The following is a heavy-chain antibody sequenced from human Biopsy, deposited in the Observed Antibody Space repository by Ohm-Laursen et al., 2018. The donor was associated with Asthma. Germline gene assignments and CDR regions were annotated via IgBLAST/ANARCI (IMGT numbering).Heavy chain of an antibody. V-gene: IGHV4-30-2*01. CDR3: ARGRSGDWLYYFDY. J-gene: IGHJ4*02. D-gene: IGHD2-21*01. Sequence: SETLSLTCAVSGGSINSGGYSWTRIRQPPGKGLEWIGYIYHRDTTYYNPSLKSRVTISLDGSKNQFSLKLSSVTAADTAVYYCARGRSGDWLYYFDYWGQGALVTVSS. CDR1: GGSINSGGYS. CDR2: IYHRDTT.